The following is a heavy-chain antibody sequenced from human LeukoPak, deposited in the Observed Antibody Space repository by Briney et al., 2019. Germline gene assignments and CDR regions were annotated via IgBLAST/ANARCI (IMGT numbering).Heavy chain of an antibody. CDR2: ISRSGSTK. CDR1: GFTFSDYN. J-gene: IGHJ4*02. Sequence: GGSLRLSCAASGFTFSDYNMRWIRQAPGKGLEWVSSISRSGSTKYYADSVKGRFTISRDNAKNSLFLQMNSLRAEDTAVYYCARLRITMVRGVINPYFDYWGQGTLVTVSS. D-gene: IGHD3-10*01. V-gene: IGHV3-11*01. CDR3: ARLRITMVRGVINPYFDY.